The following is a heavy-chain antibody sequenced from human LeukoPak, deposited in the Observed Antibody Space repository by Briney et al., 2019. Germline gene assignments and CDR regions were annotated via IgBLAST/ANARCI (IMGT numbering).Heavy chain of an antibody. Sequence: SVKVSCKASGGTFSSYAISWVRQAPGQGLEWMGGIIPIFGTANYAQKFQGRVTITADEPTSTAYMELSSLRSDDAAVYYCAREGLDRVGFDYWGQGTLVTVSS. D-gene: IGHD3-22*01. CDR2: IIPIFGTA. CDR3: AREGLDRVGFDY. V-gene: IGHV1-69*13. J-gene: IGHJ4*02. CDR1: GGTFSSYA.